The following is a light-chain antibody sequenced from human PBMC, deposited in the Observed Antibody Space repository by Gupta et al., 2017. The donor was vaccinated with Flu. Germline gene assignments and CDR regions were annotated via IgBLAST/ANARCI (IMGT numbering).Light chain of an antibody. V-gene: IGLV1-40*01. J-gene: IGLJ3*02. CDR2: GNS. Sequence: VTISCTGSSSNIGAGYDVHWYQQLPGTAPKLLIYGNSNRPSGVPDRFSGSKSGTSASLAITGLQAEDEADYYCQSYDSSLSGSVFGGGTKLTVL. CDR1: SSNIGAGYD. CDR3: QSYDSSLSGSV.